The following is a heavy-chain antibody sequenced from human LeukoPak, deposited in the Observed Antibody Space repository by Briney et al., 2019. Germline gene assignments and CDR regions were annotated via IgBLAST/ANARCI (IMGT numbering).Heavy chain of an antibody. Sequence: GGSLRLSCAASGFTFSNYDMHWVRQALGKGLEWVAVISYDGSNKYYADSVKGRFTISRDNSKNTVYLQMNSLRAEDTAVYYCAKDREGTTFDNWGQGTLVTVSS. CDR2: ISYDGSNK. D-gene: IGHD1-7*01. CDR3: AKDREGTTFDN. CDR1: GFTFSNYD. J-gene: IGHJ4*02. V-gene: IGHV3-30*18.